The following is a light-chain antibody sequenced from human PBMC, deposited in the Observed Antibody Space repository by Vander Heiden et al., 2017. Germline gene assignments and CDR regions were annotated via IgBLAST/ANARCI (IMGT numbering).Light chain of an antibody. Sequence: EIVMTQSPATLSVSPGERATHSCRASQSVSRYLAWYQQKPGQAPRLLIFETSTRATGIPARFSGSGSGTEFTLSISSLQSEDFAVYYCQQHSNWPRTFGQGTKVEIK. V-gene: IGKV3-15*01. CDR2: ETS. CDR3: QQHSNWPRT. CDR1: QSVSRY. J-gene: IGKJ1*01.